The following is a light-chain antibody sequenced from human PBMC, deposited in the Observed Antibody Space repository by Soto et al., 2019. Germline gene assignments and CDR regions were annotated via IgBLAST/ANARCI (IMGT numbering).Light chain of an antibody. V-gene: IGKV3-15*01. J-gene: IGKJ1*01. CDR1: QSISNN. CDR2: DAS. CDR3: QQYNNWPRT. Sequence: VMTQSPATLSVSPGESATLSCRASQSISNNLAWYQQKPGQAPRLLMYDASTRATGIPDRFSGSGSGAEFTLTISSLQSEDLAVYYCQQYNNWPRTFGLGTKVEVK.